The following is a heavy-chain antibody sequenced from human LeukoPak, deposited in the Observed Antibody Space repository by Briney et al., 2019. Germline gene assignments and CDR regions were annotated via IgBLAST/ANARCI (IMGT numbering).Heavy chain of an antibody. CDR1: ELTFSSYA. J-gene: IGHJ4*02. CDR2: ISYDGSNK. D-gene: IGHD2-2*01. Sequence: PGSSLRLSGAASELTFSSYAMHWFRQAPGKGLDGVAVISYDGSNKYYADSVKGRFTISRDNSKNMLYLQMNSLRAEDTAVYYCARAPGIVVVPAAMELWGQGTLVTVSS. V-gene: IGHV3-30*04. CDR3: ARAPGIVVVPAAMEL.